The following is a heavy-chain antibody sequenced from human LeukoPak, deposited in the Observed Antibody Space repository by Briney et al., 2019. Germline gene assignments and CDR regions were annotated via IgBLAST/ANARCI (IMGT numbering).Heavy chain of an antibody. J-gene: IGHJ4*02. D-gene: IGHD3-3*01. Sequence: TGGSLRLSCAASGFTFSSYGMHWVRQAPVKGLEWVAVISYDGSNKYYADSVKGRFTISRDNSKNTLYLQMNSLRAEDAAVYYCAKDLRQYDFWSGYYDYWGQGTLVTVSS. V-gene: IGHV3-30*18. CDR1: GFTFSSYG. CDR3: AKDLRQYDFWSGYYDY. CDR2: ISYDGSNK.